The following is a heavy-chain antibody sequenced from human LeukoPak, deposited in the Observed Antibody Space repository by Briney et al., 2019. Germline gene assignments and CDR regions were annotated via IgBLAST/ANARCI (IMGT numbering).Heavy chain of an antibody. CDR1: GYTLTELS. Sequence: ASVKVSCKVSGYTLTELSMHWVRQAPGKGLEWMGGFDPEDGETIYAQKFQGRVTMTEDTSTDTAYMELSSLRSEDTAVYYCATVFGPFLRPKYAFDIWGQGTMATVSS. J-gene: IGHJ3*02. CDR2: FDPEDGET. CDR3: ATVFGPFLRPKYAFDI. V-gene: IGHV1-24*01. D-gene: IGHD3-3*02.